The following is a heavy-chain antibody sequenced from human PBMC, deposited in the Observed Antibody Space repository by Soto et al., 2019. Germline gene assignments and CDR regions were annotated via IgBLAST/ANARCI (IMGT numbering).Heavy chain of an antibody. D-gene: IGHD3-16*01. CDR2: IYYNGRT. Sequence: QLQLQESGPGLVRPSETLSLMCSVSGGSISRSHYYWGWIRQPPGKGLEWIGSIYYNGRTYYKSSLKSRVTIFVDTSKNQVALKMNSVTAADTAVYFCVRQTDRELRLGELSWGQGALVSVSS. V-gene: IGHV4-39*01. J-gene: IGHJ5*02. CDR3: VRQTDRELRLGELS. CDR1: GGSISRSHYY.